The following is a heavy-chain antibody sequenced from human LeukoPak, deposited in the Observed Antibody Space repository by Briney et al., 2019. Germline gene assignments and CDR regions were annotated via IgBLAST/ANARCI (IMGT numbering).Heavy chain of an antibody. CDR1: GVSISSSSYY. D-gene: IGHD3-10*01. J-gene: IGHJ6*02. CDR2: IYYSGST. Sequence: SETLSLTCAVSGVSISSSSYYGSWIRQPRGKGLEWLLYIYYSGSTKYNASLKSRVTISVDTSKNQFSLKLSSVTAADTAVYYCARDRAVRAPSAPTPVYYYYGMDVWGQGTTVTVSS. V-gene: IGHV4-61*01. CDR3: ARDRAVRAPSAPTPVYYYYGMDV.